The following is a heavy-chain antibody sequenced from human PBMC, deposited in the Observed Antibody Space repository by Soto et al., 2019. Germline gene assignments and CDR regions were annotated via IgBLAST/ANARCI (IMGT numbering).Heavy chain of an antibody. CDR2: IYYTGST. CDR3: ARPGSSRYFDY. Sequence: QLQLQESGPGLVKPSETLSLTCTVSGGSISSGTYYWAWIRQPPGKGLEWIGIIYYTGSTYYNPAHKSRVTISEDTSKNQFSLKLSSVTAADTAVYYCARPGSSRYFDYWGQGTLVTVSS. J-gene: IGHJ4*02. D-gene: IGHD6-6*01. CDR1: GGSISSGTYY. V-gene: IGHV4-39*01.